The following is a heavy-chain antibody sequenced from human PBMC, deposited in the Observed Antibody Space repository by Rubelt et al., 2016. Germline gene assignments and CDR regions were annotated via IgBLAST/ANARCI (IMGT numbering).Heavy chain of an antibody. CDR3: ARARSTGVGGRGFFDS. CDR2: IYYSGTT. Sequence: QLQLQESGPGLVKPSETLSLTCTVSGGSISSSTYYWGWIRQPPGKGLEWIGSIYYSGTTYYNPSLNSRVTVSVDTSKNQAPLGRYPVTAADTAVYYCARARSTGVGGRGFFDSWGQGTLVTVSS. CDR1: GGSISSSTYY. D-gene: IGHD1-1*01. J-gene: IGHJ5*01. V-gene: IGHV4-39*01.